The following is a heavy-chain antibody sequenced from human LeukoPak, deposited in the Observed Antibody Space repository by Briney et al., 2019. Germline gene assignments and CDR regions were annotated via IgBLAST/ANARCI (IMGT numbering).Heavy chain of an antibody. CDR3: ARSPITIFGVAPLGF. Sequence: ASVKVSRKASGYTFTGYYMHWVRQAPGQGLEWMGWINPNSGGTNYAQKFQGRVTMTRDTSISTAYMELSRLRSDDTAVYYCARSPITIFGVAPLGFWGQGTLVTVSS. V-gene: IGHV1-2*02. D-gene: IGHD3-3*01. CDR2: INPNSGGT. CDR1: GYTFTGYY. J-gene: IGHJ4*02.